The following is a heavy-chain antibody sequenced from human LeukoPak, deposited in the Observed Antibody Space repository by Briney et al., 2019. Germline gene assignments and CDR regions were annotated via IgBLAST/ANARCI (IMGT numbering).Heavy chain of an antibody. D-gene: IGHD3-10*01. Sequence: PGRSLRLSRTASGLTLSSYAIHGGREAPGKGQGWGLVIYLDGSNIYYADSVKGRFTLSRDNSKNTLYLQMNSLIAEDTAVYYCVRDDSGSVIRGVLHYWGQGALVTVSS. V-gene: IGHV3-33*01. J-gene: IGHJ4*02. CDR3: VRDDSGSVIRGVLHY. CDR1: GLTLSSYA. CDR2: IYLDGSNI.